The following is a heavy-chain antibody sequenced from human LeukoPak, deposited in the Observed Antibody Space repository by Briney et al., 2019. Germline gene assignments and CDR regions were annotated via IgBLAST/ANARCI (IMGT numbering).Heavy chain of an antibody. D-gene: IGHD2-15*01. Sequence: SETLSLTCAVYGGSFSGYYWSWIRQPPGKGLEWIGEINNSGSTNYNPSLKSRVTISVDTSKNQFSLKLSSVTAADTAVYYCARSRFPGYCSGGSCYPNWFDPWGQGTLVTVSS. CDR3: ARSRFPGYCSGGSCYPNWFDP. J-gene: IGHJ5*02. CDR2: INNSGST. CDR1: GGSFSGYY. V-gene: IGHV4-34*01.